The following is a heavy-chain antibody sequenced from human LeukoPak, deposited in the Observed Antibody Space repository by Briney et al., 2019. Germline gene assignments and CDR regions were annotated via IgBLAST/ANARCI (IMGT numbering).Heavy chain of an antibody. CDR1: GGSISSYY. D-gene: IGHD3-16*01. V-gene: IGHV4-59*01. CDR3: AGGFDSNPDY. J-gene: IGHJ4*02. Sequence: KSSETLSLTCTVSGGSISSYYWSWIRQSPGKGLEWIGYIFYSGSTNYNPSLKSRVTISIGTSKNHFSLKLSSVTAADTAVYYCAGGFDSNPDYWGQGTLVTVSS. CDR2: IFYSGST.